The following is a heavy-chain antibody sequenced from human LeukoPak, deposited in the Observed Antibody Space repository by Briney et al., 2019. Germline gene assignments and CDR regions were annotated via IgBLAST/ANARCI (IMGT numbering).Heavy chain of an antibody. J-gene: IGHJ4*02. Sequence: GASVKVSCKASGGTFSSYAISWVRQAPGQGLEWMGGIIPILGIANYAQKFQGRVTITADKSTSTAYMELSSLRSEDTAVYYCARTPLYYYDSSGSSGHFDYWGQGTLVTVSS. V-gene: IGHV1-69*10. CDR3: ARTPLYYYDSSGSSGHFDY. CDR1: GGTFSSYA. D-gene: IGHD3-22*01. CDR2: IIPILGIA.